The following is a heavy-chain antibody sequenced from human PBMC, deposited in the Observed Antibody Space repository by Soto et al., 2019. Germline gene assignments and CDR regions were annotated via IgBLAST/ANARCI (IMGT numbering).Heavy chain of an antibody. CDR2: VYSSGSA. V-gene: IGHV4-31*03. CDR3: ARAEAAQVDY. Sequence: QVQLQESGPGLVKPSQTLSLTCTVSGGSISSGPYYWSWIRQHPGKGLEWIGYVYSSGSAYYSPSLKSRVTISVETSKNQFSLKLSSVTAADTAVYYCARAEAAQVDYWGQGTLVTVSS. D-gene: IGHD6-6*01. J-gene: IGHJ4*02. CDR1: GGSISSGPYY.